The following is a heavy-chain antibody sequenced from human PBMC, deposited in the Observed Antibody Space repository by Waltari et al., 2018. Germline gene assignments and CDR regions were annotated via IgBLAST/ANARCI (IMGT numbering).Heavy chain of an antibody. D-gene: IGHD2-15*01. CDR3: ASGYGSGGSCYSGLFQH. J-gene: IGHJ1*01. CDR1: GFTVSSNY. Sequence: EVQLVESGGGLVQPGGSLRLSCATSGFTVSSNYMSWVRQVPGKGLSWVSVIYTGGTTNYADSVKGRFTISRDNSKNTLYLQMNSLRAEDTAVYYCASGYGSGGSCYSGLFQHWGQGTLVTVSS. CDR2: IYTGGTT. V-gene: IGHV3-66*02.